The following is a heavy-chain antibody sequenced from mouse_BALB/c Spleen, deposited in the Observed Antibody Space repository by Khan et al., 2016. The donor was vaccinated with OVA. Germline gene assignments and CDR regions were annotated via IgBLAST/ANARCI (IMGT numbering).Heavy chain of an antibody. CDR2: VNPNTGNT. J-gene: IGHJ3*01. CDR3: ARGYDFFAY. V-gene: IGHV1-26*01. Sequence: VRLQQSGPDLVKPGASVKMSCKASGYSFTGYYMNWVKQSHGKSLECVGRVNPNTGNTNYNQKFKGKAILIVDTSSSTAYMELHSLTSEDSAVYYCARGYDFFAYWGQGTLVTVSA. D-gene: IGHD2-14*01. CDR1: GYSFTGYY.